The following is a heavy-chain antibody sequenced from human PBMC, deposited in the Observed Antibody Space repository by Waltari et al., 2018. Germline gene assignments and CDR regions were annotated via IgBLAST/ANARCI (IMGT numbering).Heavy chain of an antibody. J-gene: IGHJ4*02. CDR3: ARVGVGATQSFDY. V-gene: IGHV3-21*01. CDR1: GFPFSSYS. D-gene: IGHD1-26*01. Sequence: EVQLVESGGGLVKPGGSLRLSCAASGFPFSSYSMNWVRQAPGKGLEWVSSISSSSYIYYADSVKGRFTISRDNAKNSLYLQMNSLRAEDTAVYYCARVGVGATQSFDYWGQGTLVTVSS. CDR2: ISSSSYI.